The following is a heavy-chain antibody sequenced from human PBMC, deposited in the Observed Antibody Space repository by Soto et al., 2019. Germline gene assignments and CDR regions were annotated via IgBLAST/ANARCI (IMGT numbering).Heavy chain of an antibody. CDR2: IWYDGSNK. V-gene: IGHV3-33*01. CDR1: GFTFSSYG. J-gene: IGHJ4*02. Sequence: QVQLVESGGGVVQPGRSLRLSCAASGFTFSSYGMHWVRQAPGKGLEWVAVIWYDGSNKYYADSVKGRFTISRDNSKNPLYLQMNSLRAEDTAVYYCARSPSITMVRGALPGFDYWGQGTLVTVSS. D-gene: IGHD3-10*01. CDR3: ARSPSITMVRGALPGFDY.